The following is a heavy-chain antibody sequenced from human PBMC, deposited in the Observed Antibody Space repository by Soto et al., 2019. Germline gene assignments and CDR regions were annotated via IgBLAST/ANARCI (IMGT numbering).Heavy chain of an antibody. CDR1: GGSLSSYY. J-gene: IGHJ6*03. Sequence: PSGTLSLTCTVSGGSLSSYYWSWIRPPPGKGLEWIGYIYYSGSTNYNPSLKSRVTISVDTSKNQFSLKLSSVTAADTAVYYCARQYYDFWSGPPYYMDVWGKGTTVTVSS. CDR2: IYYSGST. V-gene: IGHV4-59*08. D-gene: IGHD3-3*01. CDR3: ARQYYDFWSGPPYYMDV.